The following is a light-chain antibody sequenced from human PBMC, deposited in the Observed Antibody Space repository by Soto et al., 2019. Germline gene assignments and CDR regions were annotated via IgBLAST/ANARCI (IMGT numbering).Light chain of an antibody. CDR2: AAS. CDR1: QSISSY. J-gene: IGKJ2*01. V-gene: IGKV1-39*01. CDR3: QQYGSSPYT. Sequence: DIQMTQSPSSLSASVGDRVTITCRASQSISSYLNWYQQKPGKAPKLLIYAASSLQSGVPSRFSGSGSGTDFTLTISSLQPEDFATYYCQQYGSSPYTFGLGTKLEIK.